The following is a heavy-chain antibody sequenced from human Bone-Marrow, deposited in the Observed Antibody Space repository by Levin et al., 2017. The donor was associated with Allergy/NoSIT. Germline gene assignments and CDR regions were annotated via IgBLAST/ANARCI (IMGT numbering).Heavy chain of an antibody. CDR2: ISDSGGST. CDR3: AKIWFGVRAFHI. D-gene: IGHD3-10*01. Sequence: LSLTCAASGFTFSSYAMSWVRQAPGKGLEWVSLISDSGGSTFYADSVKGRFTISRDNSKNTVYLQMSSLRAEDTAIFYCAKIWFGVRAFHIWGQGTMVTVSS. CDR1: GFTFSSYA. J-gene: IGHJ3*02. V-gene: IGHV3-23*01.